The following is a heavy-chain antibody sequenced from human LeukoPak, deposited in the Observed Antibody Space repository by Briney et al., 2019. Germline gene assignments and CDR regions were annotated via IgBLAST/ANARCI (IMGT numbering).Heavy chain of an antibody. CDR3: ARSLNQLPRGPYYFDY. D-gene: IGHD2-2*01. J-gene: IGHJ4*02. CDR1: GYTFTSYY. Sequence: GASVKVSCKASGYTFTSYYMHWGRQAPGQGLEWMGIINPSGGSTSYAQKFQGRVTMTRDTSTSTVYMELSSLRSEDTAVYYCARSLNQLPRGPYYFDYWGQGTLVTVSS. CDR2: INPSGGST. V-gene: IGHV1-46*01.